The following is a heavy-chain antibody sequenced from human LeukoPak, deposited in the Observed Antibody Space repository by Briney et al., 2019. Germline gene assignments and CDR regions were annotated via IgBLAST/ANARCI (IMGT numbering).Heavy chain of an antibody. Sequence: GGSLRLSCAASGFTFSGYRMHWVRQAPGKELVWVARINGDGSITDYVDSVKGRFTISRDNAKNALYLQMNSLRAEDTAMYYCARSSYYFDSWGQGTLVTVSS. J-gene: IGHJ4*02. D-gene: IGHD3-10*01. CDR1: GFTFSGYR. CDR2: INGDGSIT. CDR3: ARSSYYFDS. V-gene: IGHV3-74*01.